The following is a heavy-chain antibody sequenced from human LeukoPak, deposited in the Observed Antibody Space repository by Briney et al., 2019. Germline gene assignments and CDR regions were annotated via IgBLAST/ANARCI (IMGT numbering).Heavy chain of an antibody. CDR2: INPSRGST. CDR3: ARELDCSGGSCQITTRGGYYGMDV. Sequence: ASVKVSCKASGYTFTSYYLHWVRQAPGQGLEWVGIINPSRGSTSYAQKFQGRVTMTRDTSTSTVYMEVSSLRSEDTAVYYCARELDCSGGSCQITTRGGYYGMDVWGQGTTVTVSS. CDR1: GYTFTSYY. J-gene: IGHJ6*02. V-gene: IGHV1-46*01. D-gene: IGHD2-15*01.